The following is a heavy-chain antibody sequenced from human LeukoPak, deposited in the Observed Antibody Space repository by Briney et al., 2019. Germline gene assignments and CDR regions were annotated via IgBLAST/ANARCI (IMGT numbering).Heavy chain of an antibody. CDR1: GFTLSHYA. CDR3: ARDRRSFSSSRSWYASLNHYYYYGMDV. V-gene: IGHV3-30*14. D-gene: IGHD6-13*01. Sequence: GGSLRLSCAASGFTLSHYAMHWVRQAPGKGLEWVSIISYDGTHKYSADSVRGRFTISRDNSKNTLYLQMNSLRAEDTAVYYCARDRRSFSSSRSWYASLNHYYYYGMDVWGQGTTVTVSS. J-gene: IGHJ6*02. CDR2: ISYDGTHK.